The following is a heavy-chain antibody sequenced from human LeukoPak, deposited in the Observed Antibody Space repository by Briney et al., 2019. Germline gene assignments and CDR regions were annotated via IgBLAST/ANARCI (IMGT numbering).Heavy chain of an antibody. CDR1: GGSFSGYY. Sequence: SETLSLTCAVYGGSFSGYYWSWIRQPSGKGLEWIGEINHSGSTNYNPSLKSRVTISVDTSKNQFSLKLSSVTAADTAVYYCARRSPGQHPPPGMTTVTHAFDYWGQGTLVTVSS. D-gene: IGHD4-17*01. CDR2: INHSGST. J-gene: IGHJ4*02. CDR3: ARRSPGQHPPPGMTTVTHAFDY. V-gene: IGHV4-34*01.